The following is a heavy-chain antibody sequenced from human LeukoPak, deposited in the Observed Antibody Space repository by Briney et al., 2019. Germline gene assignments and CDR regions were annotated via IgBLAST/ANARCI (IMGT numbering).Heavy chain of an antibody. V-gene: IGHV3-15*01. Sequence: GRSLRLSCAASGFTFSSYEMNWVRQAPGKGLEWVGLIKRKTDGGTADYAAPVKGRFTISRDDSKITLNLQMNSLKNEDTAVYYGITDDNYYDSSGYYYRDYWGQGTLVTVSS. CDR1: GFTFSSYE. D-gene: IGHD3-22*01. CDR2: IKRKTDGGTA. J-gene: IGHJ4*02. CDR3: ITDDNYYDSSGYYYRDY.